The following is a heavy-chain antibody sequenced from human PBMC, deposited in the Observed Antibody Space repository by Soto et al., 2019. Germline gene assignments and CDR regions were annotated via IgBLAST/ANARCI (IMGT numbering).Heavy chain of an antibody. V-gene: IGHV3-30*18. Sequence: SLRLSCAASGFIFSSYGMHWVRQAPGKGLEWVAVISYDGSNKYYADSAKGRFTISRDNSKNTLYLQMNSLRAEDTAVYYCAKETYSGPLDYWGQGTLVTVSS. CDR1: GFIFSSYG. J-gene: IGHJ4*02. CDR3: AKETYSGPLDY. D-gene: IGHD2-15*01. CDR2: ISYDGSNK.